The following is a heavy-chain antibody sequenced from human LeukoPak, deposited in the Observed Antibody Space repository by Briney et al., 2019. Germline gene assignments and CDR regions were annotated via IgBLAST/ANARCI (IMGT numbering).Heavy chain of an antibody. Sequence: ASVKLSCRPSAYTFTDYYIHWMRQAPGQGLEWMGWIDPRSGSTMFAEEFQGRVTMTRDSSISTVYMELTWLTSDDTAVYYCGRDNYGKFDYWGQGTLVTVSS. J-gene: IGHJ4*02. D-gene: IGHD4-17*01. V-gene: IGHV1-2*02. CDR3: GRDNYGKFDY. CDR1: AYTFTDYY. CDR2: IDPRSGST.